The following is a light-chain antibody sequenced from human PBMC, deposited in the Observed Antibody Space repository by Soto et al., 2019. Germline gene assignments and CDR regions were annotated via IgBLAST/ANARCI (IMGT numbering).Light chain of an antibody. Sequence: QSVLIQPPSASGTPGQRVTISCSGSSSNIGSNTVNWYQQLPGTAPKLLMYSNNQRPSGVPDRFSGSKSGTSASLAISGLQSEDEADYYCAAWEDSLKNMVFGGGTKLTVL. V-gene: IGLV1-44*01. CDR2: SNN. CDR3: AAWEDSLKNMV. J-gene: IGLJ2*01. CDR1: SSNIGSNT.